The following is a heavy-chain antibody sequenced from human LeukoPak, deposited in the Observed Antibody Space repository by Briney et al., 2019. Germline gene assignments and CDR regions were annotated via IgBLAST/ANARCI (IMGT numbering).Heavy chain of an antibody. CDR1: EFTFSSYS. D-gene: IGHD6-13*01. CDR2: ISSSSSYI. J-gene: IGHJ4*02. CDR3: ARDPVGAASFY. V-gene: IGHV3-21*01. Sequence: GGSLRLSCAASEFTFSSYSMNWVRQAPGKGLEWVSSISSSSSYIYYADSVKGRFTISRDNAKNSLYLQMNSLRAEDTAVYYCARDPVGAASFYWGQGTLVTVSS.